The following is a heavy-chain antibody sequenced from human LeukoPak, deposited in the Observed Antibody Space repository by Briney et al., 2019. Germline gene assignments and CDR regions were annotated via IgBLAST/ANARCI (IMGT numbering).Heavy chain of an antibody. D-gene: IGHD4-23*01. J-gene: IGHJ2*01. CDR2: IGDGSGNR. CDR1: GFDFSSQS. Sequence: QPGGSLRLSCAASGFDFSSQSMHWVRQAPGKGLEWVSTIGDGSGNRFYADSVKGRFTISRDDSKSTHYVDMNSLRAEDTAVYYCAKATVYGGNFAYFDLWGRGSLVIVSS. V-gene: IGHV3-23*01. CDR3: AKATVYGGNFAYFDL.